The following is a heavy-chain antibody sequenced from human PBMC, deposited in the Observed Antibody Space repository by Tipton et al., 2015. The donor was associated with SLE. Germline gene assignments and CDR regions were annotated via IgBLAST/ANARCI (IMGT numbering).Heavy chain of an antibody. CDR3: ARQKYYFDY. V-gene: IGHV4-39*01. CDR2: IYYSGST. J-gene: IGHJ4*02. Sequence: TLSLTCTVSGGSISSSSYYWGWIRQPPGKGLEWIGSIYYSGSTYYNPSLKSRVTISVDTSKNQFSLKLSSVTAADTAVYYCARQKYYFDYWGQGTLVTVSS. CDR1: GGSISSSSYY.